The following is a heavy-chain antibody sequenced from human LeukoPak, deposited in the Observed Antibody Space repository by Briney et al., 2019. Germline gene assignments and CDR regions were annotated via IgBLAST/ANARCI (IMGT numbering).Heavy chain of an antibody. CDR1: EYDFRAYT. V-gene: IGHV3-21*01. D-gene: IGHD2-2*01. Sequence: GGSLRLSCVASEYDFRAYTFTWVRQAPGKGLEYVSSVSKSSALKYYSESVRGRFTISRDNAENSLYLDMRNLGAEDTAVYFCVRGDNRDQWGQGTLVTVSS. CDR3: VRGDNRDQ. CDR2: VSKSSALK. J-gene: IGHJ4*02.